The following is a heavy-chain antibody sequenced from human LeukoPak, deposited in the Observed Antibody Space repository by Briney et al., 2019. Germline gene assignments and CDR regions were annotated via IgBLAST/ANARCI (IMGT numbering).Heavy chain of an antibody. Sequence: GGSLRLSCTASGFTFGDYAMSWVRQAPGKGLEWVGFIRSKAYGGTTEYAASVKGRFTISRDDSKSIAYLQMNSLRAEDTAVYYCARTVMGSIGGDAFDIWGQGTMVTVSS. V-gene: IGHV3-49*04. D-gene: IGHD5-18*01. CDR3: ARTVMGSIGGDAFDI. J-gene: IGHJ3*02. CDR1: GFTFGDYA. CDR2: IRSKAYGGTT.